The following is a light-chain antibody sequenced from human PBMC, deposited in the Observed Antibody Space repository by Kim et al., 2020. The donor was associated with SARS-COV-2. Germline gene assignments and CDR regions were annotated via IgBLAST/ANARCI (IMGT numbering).Light chain of an antibody. CDR2: RAS. V-gene: IGKV3-20*01. Sequence: WSPEERATLSCGASESLSANFLAWFQHRPGQAPRLLISRASIRATGIPERFRGSGSGTDFTLTIGRLEPEDSAVYYCQQYADSPLTFGGGTKLEI. CDR1: ESLSANF. J-gene: IGKJ4*01. CDR3: QQYADSPLT.